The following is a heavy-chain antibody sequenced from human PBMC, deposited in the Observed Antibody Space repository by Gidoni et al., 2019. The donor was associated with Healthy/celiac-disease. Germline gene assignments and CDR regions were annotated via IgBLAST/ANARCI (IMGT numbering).Heavy chain of an antibody. CDR1: GFTFSSSS. J-gene: IGHJ6*02. CDR2: ISSSSSYI. D-gene: IGHD6-13*01. V-gene: IGHV3-21*01. Sequence: EVQLVESGGGLVKPGGSLRLSCAASGFTFSSSSMNWVRQAPGKGLEWVSSISSSSSYIYYADSVKGRFTISRDNAKNSLYLQMNSLRAEDTAVYYCARDKAATNNYYYYYGMDVWGQGTTVTVSS. CDR3: ARDKAATNNYYYYYGMDV.